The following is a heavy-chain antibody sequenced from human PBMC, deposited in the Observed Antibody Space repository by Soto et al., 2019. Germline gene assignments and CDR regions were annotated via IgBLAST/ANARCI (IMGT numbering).Heavy chain of an antibody. D-gene: IGHD3-3*01. CDR3: ARDLVSDYDFWSGYSVYGMDV. CDR2: IIPIFGTA. V-gene: IGHV1-69*13. J-gene: IGHJ6*02. CDR1: GYTFTSYG. Sequence: SVQVSCKTSGYTFTSYGISWVRQAHGQGLEWMGGIIPIFGTANYAQKFQGRVTITADESTSTAYMELSSLRSEDTAVYYCARDLVSDYDFWSGYSVYGMDVWGQGTTVTVSS.